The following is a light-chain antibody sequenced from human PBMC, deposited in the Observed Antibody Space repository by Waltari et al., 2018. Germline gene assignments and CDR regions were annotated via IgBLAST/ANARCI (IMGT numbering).Light chain of an antibody. CDR3: QSADSSGSVV. Sequence: SFELTQPPSLSVSPGQTARINCSGDALSKQYAHWHQQRPGLAPVLVIYKDSERPSGIPGRFSGSSSGTTVTLTISGVQAEDEADYYCQSADSSGSVVFGGGTKLTVL. CDR1: ALSKQY. J-gene: IGLJ2*01. V-gene: IGLV3-25*03. CDR2: KDS.